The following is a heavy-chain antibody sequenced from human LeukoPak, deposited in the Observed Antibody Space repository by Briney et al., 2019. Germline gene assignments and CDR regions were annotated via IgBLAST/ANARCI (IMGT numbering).Heavy chain of an antibody. CDR3: ARGTYDSSGPTAAHFDY. J-gene: IGHJ4*02. CDR2: INHSGST. D-gene: IGHD3-22*01. CDR1: GGSFIGYY. V-gene: IGHV4-34*01. Sequence: PSETLSLTCAVYGGSFIGYYWSWIRQPPGKGLEWIGEINHSGSTNYNPSLKSRVTISVDTSKNQFSLKLSSVTAADTAVYYCARGTYDSSGPTAAHFDYWGQGTLVTVSS.